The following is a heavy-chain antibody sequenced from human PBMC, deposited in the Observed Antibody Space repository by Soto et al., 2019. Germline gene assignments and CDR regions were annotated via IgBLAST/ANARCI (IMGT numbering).Heavy chain of an antibody. J-gene: IGHJ5*02. D-gene: IGHD3-16*01. CDR2: IVPIFETA. Sequence: SVKVSCKASGGTFSSFAFSWVRQAPGQGLEWMGGIVPIFETANYAQKFQGRLTITADESSNTAYMELSSLRSEDTAVYYCARSGGISKTKWFDPWGQGTLVTVSS. CDR1: GGTFSSFA. CDR3: ARSGGISKTKWFDP. V-gene: IGHV1-69*13.